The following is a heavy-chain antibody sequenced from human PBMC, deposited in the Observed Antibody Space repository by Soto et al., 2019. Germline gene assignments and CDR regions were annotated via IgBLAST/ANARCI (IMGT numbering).Heavy chain of an antibody. CDR1: GGTFSNFA. D-gene: IGHD4-17*01. Sequence: QLQLVQSGAEVKKPGSSVKVSCKASGGTFSNFAINWVRQAPGQGLEWMGGTIPVFGKAKYAQKFQGRVQFSSDEATSTAYMEVNSLTSEDTAVYYFARGSPTTVTTWFYPWGQGTLVTVSS. CDR2: TIPVFGKA. V-gene: IGHV1-69*01. CDR3: ARGSPTTVTTWFYP. J-gene: IGHJ5*02.